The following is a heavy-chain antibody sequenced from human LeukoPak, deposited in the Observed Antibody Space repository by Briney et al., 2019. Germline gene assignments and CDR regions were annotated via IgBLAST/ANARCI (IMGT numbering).Heavy chain of an antibody. CDR3: ARVGGAAPPIGINYYYYMDV. CDR1: GGTFSSYA. D-gene: IGHD6-6*01. CDR2: IIPIFGTA. Sequence: SVKVSCKASGGTFSSYAISWVRQAPGQGLEWMGGIIPIFGTANYAQKFQGRVTITADKSTSTAYMELSSLRSEDTAVYYCARVGGAAPPIGINYYYYMDVWGKGTTVTVSS. V-gene: IGHV1-69*06. J-gene: IGHJ6*03.